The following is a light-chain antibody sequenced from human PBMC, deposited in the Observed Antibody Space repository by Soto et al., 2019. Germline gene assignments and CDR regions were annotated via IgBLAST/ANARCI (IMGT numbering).Light chain of an antibody. CDR1: QSVNSNY. Sequence: EIVLTQSPGTLSLSPGARATLSCRASQSVNSNYLCWSQKKPAQAPWLLIYAASSRATGVPDRFSGSGSGIDFTLIFSSLERKDCAVYFCLQYGPSPFTFGQGTTLEIK. J-gene: IGKJ2*01. CDR2: AAS. V-gene: IGKV3-20*01. CDR3: LQYGPSPFT.